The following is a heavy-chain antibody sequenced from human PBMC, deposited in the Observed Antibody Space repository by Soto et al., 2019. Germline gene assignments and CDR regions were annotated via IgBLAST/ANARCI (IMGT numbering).Heavy chain of an antibody. D-gene: IGHD2-15*01. Sequence: QITLKESCPMLVKPTQTLTLTCTFSGFSLSSSGVSVGWIRQPPGKALEWLAHIYWDDDKRYSPSLKNRLIITKDTSKNQVILTMTDMDPVDTATFYCTHSSRYSAFEFWGQGTMVAVSS. V-gene: IGHV2-5*02. CDR2: IYWDDDK. J-gene: IGHJ3*01. CDR3: THSSRYSAFEF. CDR1: GFSLSSSGVS.